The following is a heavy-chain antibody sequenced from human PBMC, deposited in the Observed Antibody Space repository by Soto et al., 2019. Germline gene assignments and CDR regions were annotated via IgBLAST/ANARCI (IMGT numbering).Heavy chain of an antibody. D-gene: IGHD2-15*01. CDR2: ISGSGSST. Sequence: GALSHHCSLSGFSFSRTAMTWVRKAPGKGLEWVSTISGSGSSTYYADSVKGRFTISRDNSKNTLFLQMNSLRAEDTAIYNCSDTGRGGSFDYWGQGT. V-gene: IGHV3-23*01. CDR3: SDTGRGGSFDY. CDR1: GFSFSRTA. J-gene: IGHJ4*02.